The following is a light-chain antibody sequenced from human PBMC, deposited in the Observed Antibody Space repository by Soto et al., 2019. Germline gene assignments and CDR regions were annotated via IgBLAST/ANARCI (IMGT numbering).Light chain of an antibody. Sequence: QSALTQPASVSGSPGQSITISCTGTSSDVGGYNYVSWYQQHPGKAPKLMIYDVSNRPSGDSNRFSGSKSGNTTSLTISRPQSGNEANSYCCSYTSFSSVVVGIGTELTV. J-gene: IGLJ1*01. CDR3: CSYTSFSSVV. CDR2: DVS. V-gene: IGLV2-14*01. CDR1: SSDVGGYNY.